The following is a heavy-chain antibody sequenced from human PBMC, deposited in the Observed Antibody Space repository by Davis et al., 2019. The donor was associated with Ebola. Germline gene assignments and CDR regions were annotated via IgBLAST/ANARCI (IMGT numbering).Heavy chain of an antibody. J-gene: IGHJ5*02. Sequence: MPSETLSLTCTVSGGSISSYYWSWIRQPPGKGLEWIGYIYYSGSTNYNPSLKSRVTISVDTSKNQFSLKLSSVTAADTAVYYCARARGSGYCFGSSWFDPWGQGTLVTVSS. D-gene: IGHD3-22*01. CDR1: GGSISSYY. CDR2: IYYSGST. V-gene: IGHV4-59*01. CDR3: ARARGSGYCFGSSWFDP.